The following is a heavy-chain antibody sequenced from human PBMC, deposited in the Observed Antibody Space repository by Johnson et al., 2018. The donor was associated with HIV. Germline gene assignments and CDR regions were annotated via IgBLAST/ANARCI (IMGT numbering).Heavy chain of an antibody. CDR3: ATPRIPTDRAFDI. CDR2: IYSGGST. D-gene: IGHD2/OR15-2a*01. Sequence: VQLVESGGGVVRPGGSLRLSCAASEFTFDDYGMSWVRQAPGKGLEWVSIIYSGGSTYYADSVQGRFTISSDNSKNTLYLQMNSLRAEDTAVYYCATPRIPTDRAFDIWGQGTMVTVSS. CDR1: EFTFDDYG. J-gene: IGHJ3*02. V-gene: IGHV3-66*01.